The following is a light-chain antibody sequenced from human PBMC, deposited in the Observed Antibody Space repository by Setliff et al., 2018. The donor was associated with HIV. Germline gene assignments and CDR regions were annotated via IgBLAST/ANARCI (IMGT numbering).Light chain of an antibody. CDR3: CSNTGSNTYV. J-gene: IGLJ1*01. V-gene: IGLV2-23*01. CDR2: QAS. Sequence: QSVLTQPASVSGSPGQSITISCSGTRNDVGRYDLVSWYQQHPGKAPKLMIYQASRRPSGVSNRFSASKSGNTASLTISGLQAEDDADYYCCSNTGSNTYVFGTGTKVTVL. CDR1: RNDVGRYDL.